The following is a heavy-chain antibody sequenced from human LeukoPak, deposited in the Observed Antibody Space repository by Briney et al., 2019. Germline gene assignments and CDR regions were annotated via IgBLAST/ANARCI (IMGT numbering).Heavy chain of an antibody. CDR2: IKEDGSEK. D-gene: IGHD4-11*01. J-gene: IGHJ6*03. CDR1: GFTFSSHW. Sequence: GGSLRLSCAASGFTFSSHWISWVRQAPGKGLEWVANIKEDGSEKYYVDSVKGRFTISRDNAKNSLYLQMNSLRAEDTAVYYCARDRVTTGYYYSYYYMDVWGKGTTVTVSS. V-gene: IGHV3-7*01. CDR3: ARDRVTTGYYYSYYYMDV.